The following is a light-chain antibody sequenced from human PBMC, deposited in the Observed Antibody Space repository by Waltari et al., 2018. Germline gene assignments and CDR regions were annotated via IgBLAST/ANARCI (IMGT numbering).Light chain of an antibody. CDR2: SNN. Sequence: QSVLTQPPSASGTPGQRVTISCSGSTSNIGSNTVTWYQQLPGTAPKLLIYSNNQRPAGVPDRFYGSKSGTSASLAISGLQSEDEADYYCAAWDDSLNGPLFGGGTKLTVL. V-gene: IGLV1-44*01. CDR1: TSNIGSNT. J-gene: IGLJ2*01. CDR3: AAWDDSLNGPL.